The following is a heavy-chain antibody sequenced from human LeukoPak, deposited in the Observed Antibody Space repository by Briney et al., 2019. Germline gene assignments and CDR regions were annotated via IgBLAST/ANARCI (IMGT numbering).Heavy chain of an antibody. CDR1: GGSISSSSYY. D-gene: IGHD4-17*01. CDR3: ARDYDGDYSLSNWFDP. J-gene: IGHJ5*02. V-gene: IGHV4-39*07. CDR2: IYYSGST. Sequence: SETLSLTCTVSGGSISSSSYYWGWIRQPPGKGLEWIGSIYYSGSTYYNPSLKSRVTISVDTSKNQFSLKLSSVTAADTAVYYCARDYDGDYSLSNWFDPWGQGTLVTVSS.